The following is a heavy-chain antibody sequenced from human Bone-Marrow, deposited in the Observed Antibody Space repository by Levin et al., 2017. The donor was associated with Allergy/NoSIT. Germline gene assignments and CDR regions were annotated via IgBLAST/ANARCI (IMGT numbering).Heavy chain of an antibody. Sequence: SETLSLTCSVSDGSISSNYWNWIRQPPGKGLEWIGIVYFSGGTNYNPSLKSRVTISIDTSKKQFFLELRSVTAADTAVYFCARHSKNHYYYGLDVWGPGTTVSVSS. CDR2: VYFSGGT. V-gene: IGHV4-59*08. CDR1: DGSISSNY. J-gene: IGHJ6*02. CDR3: ARHSKNHYYYGLDV. D-gene: IGHD6-13*01.